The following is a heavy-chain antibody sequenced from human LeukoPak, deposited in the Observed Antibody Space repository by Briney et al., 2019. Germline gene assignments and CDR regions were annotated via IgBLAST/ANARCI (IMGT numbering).Heavy chain of an antibody. CDR3: AKAGNDGDYADY. Sequence: GGSLRLSCAASGFSFTIYAMHWVRQAPGKGLEWVSTLSGSGNSTYYADSVKGRFTISRDNSKNTLYLQVNSLRAEDTAVYYCAKAGNDGDYADYWGQGTLVTVSS. J-gene: IGHJ4*02. CDR2: LSGSGNST. V-gene: IGHV3-23*01. D-gene: IGHD4-17*01. CDR1: GFSFTIYA.